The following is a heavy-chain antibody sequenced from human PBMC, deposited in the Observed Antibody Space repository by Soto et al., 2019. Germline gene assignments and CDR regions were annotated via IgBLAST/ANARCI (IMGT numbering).Heavy chain of an antibody. D-gene: IGHD6-6*01. Sequence: SETLSHTWAVDGGSFSGYYWSWIRQPPGKGLDWIAEINHSGSTNYNPSLKSRVTISVDTSKNQFSLKLSSVTAADTAVYYCAANALTAGSSSSLYYTCFDPWGQGTLVTVSS. CDR3: AANALTAGSSSSLYYTCFDP. CDR1: GGSFSGYY. J-gene: IGHJ5*02. V-gene: IGHV4-34*01. CDR2: INHSGST.